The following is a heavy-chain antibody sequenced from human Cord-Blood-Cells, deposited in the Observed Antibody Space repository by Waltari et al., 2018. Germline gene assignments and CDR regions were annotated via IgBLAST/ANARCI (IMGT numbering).Heavy chain of an antibody. Sequence: QVQLVESGGGVVQPGRSLRLSCAASGFTFSSYAMHWVRQAPGKGLEWGAVISYDGSNKDYADSVKGLFTISRDNSKNTLYLQMNSLRAEDTAVYYCAREKYQLLFDYWGQGTLVTVSS. D-gene: IGHD2-2*01. CDR1: GFTFSSYA. CDR3: AREKYQLLFDY. CDR2: ISYDGSNK. V-gene: IGHV3-30-3*01. J-gene: IGHJ4*02.